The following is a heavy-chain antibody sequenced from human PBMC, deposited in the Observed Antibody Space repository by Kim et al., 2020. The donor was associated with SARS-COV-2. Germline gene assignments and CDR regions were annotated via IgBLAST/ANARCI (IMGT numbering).Heavy chain of an antibody. Sequence: ASVKVSCKASGYTFTSYAMHWVRQAPGQRLEWMGWINAGNGNTKYSQKFQGRVTITRDTSASTAYMELSSLRCEDTAVYYCASSTRASRLASYNWFDPWGQGTLVTVSS. V-gene: IGHV1-3*01. CDR1: GYTFTSYA. D-gene: IGHD3-16*01. CDR2: INAGNGNT. CDR3: ASSTRASRLASYNWFDP. J-gene: IGHJ5*02.